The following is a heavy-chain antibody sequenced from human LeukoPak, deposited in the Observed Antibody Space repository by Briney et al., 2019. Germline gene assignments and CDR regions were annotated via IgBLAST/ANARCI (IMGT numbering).Heavy chain of an antibody. Sequence: GESLKISCKGSGYSFTTYWLGWVRQMPGKGLEWMGILSPGDSNRRYSPSFEGQVNISADKSINTAYLQWSSLKASDTAMYYCARVHVGSGNDYFDYWGQGTLVTVSS. CDR2: LSPGDSNR. CDR1: GYSFTTYW. CDR3: ARVHVGSGNDYFDY. J-gene: IGHJ4*02. D-gene: IGHD3-10*01. V-gene: IGHV5-51*01.